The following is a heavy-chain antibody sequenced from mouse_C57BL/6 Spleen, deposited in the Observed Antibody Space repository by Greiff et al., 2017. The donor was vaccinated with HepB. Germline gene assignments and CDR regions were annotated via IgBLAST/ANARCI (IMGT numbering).Heavy chain of an antibody. J-gene: IGHJ1*03. V-gene: IGHV1-55*01. CDR1: GYTFTSYW. Sequence: VQLQQPGAELVKPGASVKMSCKASGYTFTSYWITWVKQRPGQGLEWIGDIYPGSGSTNYNEKFKSKATLTVDTSSSTAYMQLSSLTSEDSAVYYCAREGITTVVVRGGYFDVWGTGTTVTVSS. CDR3: AREGITTVVVRGGYFDV. D-gene: IGHD1-1*01. CDR2: IYPGSGST.